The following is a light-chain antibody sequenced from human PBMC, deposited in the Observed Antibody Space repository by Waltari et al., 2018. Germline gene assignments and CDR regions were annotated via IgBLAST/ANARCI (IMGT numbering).Light chain of an antibody. V-gene: IGKV4-1*01. CDR1: QSLLYSSNNKNY. J-gene: IGKJ2*01. CDR3: QQYYSTPYT. Sequence: DIVMTQSPDSLAVSLGERTTINCKSSQSLLYSSNNKNYLAWYQQKPGQPPKLLIYWASTRESGVPDRFSGSGSGTDFTLTISSLQAEDVAVYYCQQYYSTPYTFGQGTKLEF. CDR2: WAS.